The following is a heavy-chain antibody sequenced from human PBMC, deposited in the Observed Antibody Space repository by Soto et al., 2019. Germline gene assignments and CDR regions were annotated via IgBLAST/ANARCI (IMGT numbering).Heavy chain of an antibody. CDR3: AKDLEGSSSPYYYYGMDV. CDR1: GFTFSSYG. J-gene: IGHJ6*02. Sequence: GGSLRLSCAASGFTFSSYGMHWVRQAPGKGLEWVAVIWYDGSNKYYADSVKGRSTISRDNSKNTLYLQMNSLRAEDTAVYYCAKDLEGSSSPYYYYGMDVWGQGTTVTVSS. D-gene: IGHD6-13*01. CDR2: IWYDGSNK. V-gene: IGHV3-30*02.